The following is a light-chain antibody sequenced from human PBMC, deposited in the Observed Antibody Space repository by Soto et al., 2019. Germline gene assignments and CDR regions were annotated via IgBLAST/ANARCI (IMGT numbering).Light chain of an antibody. J-gene: IGLJ6*01. Sequence: QSVLTQPPSVSGAPGQRVTISCTGSSSNIGAGYDVHWYQQLPGTAPKLLIYGNTNRPSGVPDRFSGSKSGSSASLGITGLQAEFFADYYCQSCHSSLSSYFFCSGTKLTLL. CDR3: QSCHSSLSSYF. V-gene: IGLV1-40*01. CDR1: SSNIGAGYD. CDR2: GNT.